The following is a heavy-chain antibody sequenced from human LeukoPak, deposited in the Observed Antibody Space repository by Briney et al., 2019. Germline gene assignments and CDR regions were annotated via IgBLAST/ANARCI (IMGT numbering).Heavy chain of an antibody. J-gene: IGHJ4*02. Sequence: PGGSLRLSCEAFGFTFRNYGMHWVRQAPGKGLDWVGVIWFDGSNRYYADSVKGRFTISRDNSKNTLYLQVNSVRAEDTAVYYCARDTSGYYDYWGQGALVTVSS. D-gene: IGHD2-15*01. CDR3: ARDTSGYYDY. CDR1: GFTFRNYG. CDR2: IWFDGSNR. V-gene: IGHV3-33*01.